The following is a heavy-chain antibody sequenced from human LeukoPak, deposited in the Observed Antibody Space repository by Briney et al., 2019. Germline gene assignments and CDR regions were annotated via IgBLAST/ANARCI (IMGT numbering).Heavy chain of an antibody. V-gene: IGHV3-23*01. CDR3: AKVSGGGYYWNDNGLRGADY. Sequence: PGGSLRLSCAASGFTFSSYGMSWVRQAPGKGLEWVSAISGSGGSTYYADSVKGRFTISRDNSKNTLYLQMNSLRAEDTAVYYCAKVSGGGYYWNDNGLRGADYWGQGTLVTVSS. CDR1: GFTFSSYG. J-gene: IGHJ4*02. CDR2: ISGSGGST. D-gene: IGHD1-1*01.